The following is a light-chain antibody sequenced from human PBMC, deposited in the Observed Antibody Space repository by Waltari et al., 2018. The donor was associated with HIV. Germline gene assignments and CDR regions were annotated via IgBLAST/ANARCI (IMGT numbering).Light chain of an antibody. J-gene: IGLJ2*01. CDR2: EVS. CDR3: SSYTSSSTVV. V-gene: IGLV2-14*01. Sequence: SALTQAASVSGSPGQSIPISCTGTSSDVGGYDYVSWYQQHPGKAPKLMIYEVSNRPSGVSNRFSGSKSGNTASLTISGLQAEDEADYYCSSYTSSSTVVFGGGTQLTVL. CDR1: SSDVGGYDY.